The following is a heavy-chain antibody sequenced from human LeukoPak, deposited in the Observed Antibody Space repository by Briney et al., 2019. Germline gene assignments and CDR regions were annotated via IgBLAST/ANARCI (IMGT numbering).Heavy chain of an antibody. CDR2: IKQDGSEK. CDR1: GFTFSSYW. Sequence: PGGSLRLSCVGSGFTFSSYWMSWVRQPPGKGLEWVANIKQDGSEKYYVDSVKGRFIISRGNAKNSLYLQMNSLRAEDTAVYYCARGASGIQLWFFDPWGQGTLVTVSS. D-gene: IGHD5-18*01. V-gene: IGHV3-7*01. CDR3: ARGASGIQLWFFDP. J-gene: IGHJ5*02.